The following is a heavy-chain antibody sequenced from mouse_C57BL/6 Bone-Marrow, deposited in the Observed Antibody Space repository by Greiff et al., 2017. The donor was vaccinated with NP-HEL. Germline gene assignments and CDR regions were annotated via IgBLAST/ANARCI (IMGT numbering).Heavy chain of an antibody. V-gene: IGHV1-39*01. D-gene: IGHD1-1*01. Sequence: VHVKQSGPELVKPGASVKISCKASGYSFTDYNMNWVKQSNGKSLEWIGVINPNYGTTSYNQKFKGKATLTVDQSSSTAYMQLNSLTSEDSAVYYCVYYGSSFHWYFDVWGTGTTVTVSS. CDR2: INPNYGTT. J-gene: IGHJ1*03. CDR3: VYYGSSFHWYFDV. CDR1: GYSFTDYN.